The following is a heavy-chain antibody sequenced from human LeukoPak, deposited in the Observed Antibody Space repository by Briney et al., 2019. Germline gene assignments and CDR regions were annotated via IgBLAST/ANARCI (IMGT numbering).Heavy chain of an antibody. J-gene: IGHJ4*02. CDR2: MNPNSGNA. D-gene: IGHD4/OR15-4a*01. CDR1: GYTFSSYD. Sequence: ASVKVSCKASGYTFSSYDINWVRQAPGQGLEWMGWMNPNSGNAGSVQKFQGRVTMTRGTSISTAYMELSSLRSEDTAVYYCARDLTSRTFDYWGQGTLVTVSS. V-gene: IGHV1-8*01. CDR3: ARDLTSRTFDY.